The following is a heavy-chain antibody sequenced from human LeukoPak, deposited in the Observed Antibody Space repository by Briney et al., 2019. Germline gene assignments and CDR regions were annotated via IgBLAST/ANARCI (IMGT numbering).Heavy chain of an antibody. CDR2: ISYDGSNK. J-gene: IGHJ6*02. CDR3: AKDAPTYYDFWSGYYAGYYYYYGMDV. D-gene: IGHD3-3*01. V-gene: IGHV3-30*18. Sequence: GGSLRLSCAASGFTFSSYVMHWVRQAPGKGLEWVAVISYDGSNKYYADSVKGRFTISRDNSKNTLYLQMNSLRAEDTAVYYCAKDAPTYYDFWSGYYAGYYYYYGMDVWGQGTTVTVSS. CDR1: GFTFSSYV.